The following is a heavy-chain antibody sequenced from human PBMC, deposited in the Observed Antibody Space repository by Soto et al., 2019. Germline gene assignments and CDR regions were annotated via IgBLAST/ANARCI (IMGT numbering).Heavy chain of an antibody. J-gene: IGHJ4*02. V-gene: IGHV1-69*13. Sequence: SVKVSCKASGGTFSTYAIDWVRQAPGQELEWMGGIIPLFGTAKYAQNFQGRITITADESTNTAYMELRSLRSQDTAVYYCARGVRYDSSGYYYFYWGQGTLVTVSS. CDR2: IIPLFGTA. CDR1: GGTFSTYA. D-gene: IGHD3-22*01. CDR3: ARGVRYDSSGYYYFY.